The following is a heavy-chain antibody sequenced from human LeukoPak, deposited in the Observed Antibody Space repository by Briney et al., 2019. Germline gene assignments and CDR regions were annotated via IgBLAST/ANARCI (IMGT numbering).Heavy chain of an antibody. CDR1: GFTFSSYG. V-gene: IGHV3-30*02. D-gene: IGHD6-6*01. Sequence: GGSLRLSCAASGFTFSSYGMHWVRQAPGKGLEWVAFIYNDGTNKDYADCVKGRFTISRDNSKNTLYLQMNSLRGEDTAVYYCANAYSRSSNYWGQGTLVTVSS. CDR3: ANAYSRSSNY. CDR2: IYNDGTNK. J-gene: IGHJ4*02.